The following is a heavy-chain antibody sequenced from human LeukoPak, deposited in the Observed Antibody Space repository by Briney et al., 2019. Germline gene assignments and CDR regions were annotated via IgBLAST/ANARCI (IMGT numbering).Heavy chain of an antibody. J-gene: IGHJ4*02. Sequence: PSETLSLTCAVSGYSISNSDWWGWIRQPPGKGLEWIGYIYYSRTIYSNPSLKSRVTMSVDTSKNQFSLKLRSVTAVDTAVYYCARGPKVPTPTYYFDYWGQGTLVTVSS. CDR3: ARGPKVPTPTYYFDY. D-gene: IGHD2-2*01. V-gene: IGHV4-28*05. CDR1: GYSISNSDW. CDR2: IYYSRTI.